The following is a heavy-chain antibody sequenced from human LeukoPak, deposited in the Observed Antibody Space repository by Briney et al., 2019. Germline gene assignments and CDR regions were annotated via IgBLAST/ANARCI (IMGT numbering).Heavy chain of an antibody. CDR2: IYYTRST. J-gene: IGHJ2*01. D-gene: IGHD3-22*01. Sequence: SETLSLTCTVSGGSISSSSYYWGWIRQPPGKGLEWIGSIYYTRSTYYDPSLKSRVTISVDTSKNQFSLKLTSVTAADTAVYYCARGVTMIVVVIHDWYFDLWGRGTLVTVSS. CDR1: GGSISSSSYY. CDR3: ARGVTMIVVVIHDWYFDL. V-gene: IGHV4-39*01.